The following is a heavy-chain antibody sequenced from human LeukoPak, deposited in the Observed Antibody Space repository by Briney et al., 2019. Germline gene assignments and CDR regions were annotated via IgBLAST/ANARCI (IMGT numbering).Heavy chain of an antibody. V-gene: IGHV4-39*02. CDR3: ARERYYYDSSGENYYYHYMDV. J-gene: IGHJ6*03. CDR1: GGSLSSSSYF. CDR2: IYYSGNV. Sequence: SETLSFTCTVSGGSLSSSSYFWAWVRQLPGKGMEWIGSIYYSGNVYYNPSLKSRVAISVDTSKNQFSLNLFSVTAADTAVYYCARERYYYDSSGENYYYHYMDVWGKGTTVTVSS. D-gene: IGHD3-22*01.